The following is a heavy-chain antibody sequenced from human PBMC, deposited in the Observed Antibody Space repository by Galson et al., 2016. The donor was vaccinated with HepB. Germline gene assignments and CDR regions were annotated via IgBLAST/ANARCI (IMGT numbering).Heavy chain of an antibody. CDR3: AHGSGWVFDY. CDR1: GFSLTSTAVG. Sequence: PALVKPTQTLTLTCTFSGFSLTSTAVGVGWFRQPPGKAPEWLALIYWNDDNRYSTSLKSRLTLTKDTSKNQVVLTMTNMDPVDTAKHYCAHGSGWVFDYWGQGILVTVSS. V-gene: IGHV2-5*01. CDR2: IYWNDDN. J-gene: IGHJ4*02. D-gene: IGHD6-19*01.